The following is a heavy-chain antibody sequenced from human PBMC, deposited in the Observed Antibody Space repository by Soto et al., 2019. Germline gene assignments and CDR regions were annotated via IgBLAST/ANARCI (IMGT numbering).Heavy chain of an antibody. CDR1: GFTFGLYA. Sequence: SLRLSCAASGFTFGLYAMHWVRQAPGKGLEWVAVISDNGNTKYFADSVRGRFTVSRDSSKNVLYLQMSSLRPEDTAEYFCARDPGGYTLGIFSIWGQGTMVTVSS. V-gene: IGHV3-30-3*01. J-gene: IGHJ3*02. D-gene: IGHD2-8*02. CDR2: ISDNGNTK. CDR3: ARDPGGYTLGIFSI.